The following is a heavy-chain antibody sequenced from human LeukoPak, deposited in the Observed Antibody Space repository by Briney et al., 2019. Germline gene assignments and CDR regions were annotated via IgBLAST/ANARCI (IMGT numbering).Heavy chain of an antibody. J-gene: IGHJ4*02. D-gene: IGHD4-17*01. CDR3: ASVDYGDY. CDR1: GYTFTSYA. CDR2: INTGNGNT. V-gene: IGHV1-3*04. Sequence: ASEKVSCKASGYTFTSYAMHWVRQAPGQRLEWMGWINTGNGNTQYSQKFQGRVTFTRDTSANTAYMELSSLRSEDTAVYYCASVDYGDYWGQGTLVTVSS.